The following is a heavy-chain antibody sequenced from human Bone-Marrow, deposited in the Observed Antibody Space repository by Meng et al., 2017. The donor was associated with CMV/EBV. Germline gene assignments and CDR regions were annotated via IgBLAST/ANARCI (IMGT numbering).Heavy chain of an antibody. CDR2: IYSGGST. D-gene: IGHD3-22*01. V-gene: IGHV3-53*01. CDR3: AKVSQYYDSGGYIDY. Sequence: GESLKISCAASGFTVSSNYMSWVRQAPGKGLEWVSVIYSGGSTYYADSVKGRFTISRDNSKNTLYLQMNSLRAEDTAVYYCAKVSQYYDSGGYIDYWGQGTLVTVSS. CDR1: GFTVSSNY. J-gene: IGHJ4*02.